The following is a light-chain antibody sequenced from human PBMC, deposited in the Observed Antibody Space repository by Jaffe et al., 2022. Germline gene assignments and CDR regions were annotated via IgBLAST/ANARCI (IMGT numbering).Light chain of an antibody. Sequence: QSALTQPASVSGSPGQSITISCTGTSSDVGGYNYVSWYQQHPDKAPKLMIYDVSYRPSGVSNRFSGSKSGNTASLTISGLQAEDEADYYCTSYTTTRTVGFGGGTKLTVL. V-gene: IGLV2-14*03. J-gene: IGLJ3*02. CDR3: TSYTTTRTVG. CDR2: DVS. CDR1: SSDVGGYNY.